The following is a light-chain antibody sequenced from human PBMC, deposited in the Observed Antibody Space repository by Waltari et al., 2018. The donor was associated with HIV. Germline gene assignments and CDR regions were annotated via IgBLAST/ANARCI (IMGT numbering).Light chain of an antibody. CDR2: EVN. CDR3: SSYAGSDSPYV. J-gene: IGLJ1*01. Sequence: QSALTQPPSASGSPGQSVTIFCTGTSSDVGGYNYVSWYQQHPDKAPKLIIFEVNKRPSGVPDRFSGSKSCNAASLTVSGLQAEDEADYYCSSYAGSDSPYVFGSGTTVTVL. V-gene: IGLV2-8*01. CDR1: SSDVGGYNY.